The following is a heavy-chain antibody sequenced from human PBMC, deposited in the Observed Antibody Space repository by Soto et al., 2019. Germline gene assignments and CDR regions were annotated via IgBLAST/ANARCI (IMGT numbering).Heavy chain of an antibody. CDR2: IYHSGST. J-gene: IGHJ6*02. CDR1: GGSISSGGYS. Sequence: QLQLQESGSGLVKPSQTLSLTCAVSGGSISSGGYSWSWIRQPPGKGLEWIGHIYHSGSTYYNPSLRSRVFISVHRSKNQFSLKLSCVTAADTAVYYCARAHYGDYGYGMDVWGQGTTVTVSS. V-gene: IGHV4-30-2*01. CDR3: ARAHYGDYGYGMDV. D-gene: IGHD4-17*01.